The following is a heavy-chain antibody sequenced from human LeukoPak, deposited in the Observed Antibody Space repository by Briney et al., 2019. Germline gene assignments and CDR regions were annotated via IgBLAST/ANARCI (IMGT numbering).Heavy chain of an antibody. J-gene: IGHJ4*02. V-gene: IGHV3-53*01. CDR3: AVERDYGGNSAGY. D-gene: IGHD4-23*01. CDR2: IYSGGST. Sequence: GGSLRLSCAASGFTISSNYMSWVRQAPGKGLEWVSVIYSGGSTYYADSVKGRFTISRDSSKNTLYLQMNSLRAEDTAVYYCAVERDYGGNSAGYWGQGTLVTVSS. CDR1: GFTISSNY.